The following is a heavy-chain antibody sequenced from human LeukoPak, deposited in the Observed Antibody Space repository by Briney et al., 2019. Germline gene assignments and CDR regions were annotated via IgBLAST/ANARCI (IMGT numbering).Heavy chain of an antibody. CDR3: AKDSGYDYYYYYGTDV. V-gene: IGHV3-30*18. CDR1: GFTFSSYG. CDR2: ISYDGSNK. J-gene: IGHJ6*02. D-gene: IGHD5-12*01. Sequence: GGSLRLSCAASGFTFSSYGMHWVRQAPGKGLEWVAVISYDGSNKYYADSVKGRFTISRDNSKNTLYLQMNSLRAEDTAVYYCAKDSGYDYYYYYGTDVWGQGTTVTVSS.